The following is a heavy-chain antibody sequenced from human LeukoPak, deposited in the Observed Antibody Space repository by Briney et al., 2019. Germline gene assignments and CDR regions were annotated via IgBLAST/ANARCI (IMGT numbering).Heavy chain of an antibody. CDR1: GFIFSNFA. J-gene: IGHJ4*02. D-gene: IGHD6-13*01. V-gene: IGHV3-23*01. CDR3: ASTGVAAAGCFDY. Sequence: RSGGSLRLSCAASGFIFSNFAMTWVRQAPGKGLEWVSTISGTGAGTYYADSVKGRFTISRGNSKNTLYLQMNSLRAEDTAVYYCASTGVAAAGCFDYWGQGTLVTVSS. CDR2: ISGTGAGT.